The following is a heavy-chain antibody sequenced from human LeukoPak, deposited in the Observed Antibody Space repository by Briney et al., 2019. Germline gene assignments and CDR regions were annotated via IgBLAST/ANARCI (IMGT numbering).Heavy chain of an antibody. V-gene: IGHV4-39*01. Sequence: SETLSLTCTVSGGSISSRSYYWGWIRQPPGKGLEWIGSVYYSGYTYYNPSLKSRVAMSVDTSKNQFSLKLSSVTAADTALYYCARHRGALFGPKDVWGQGTTVTVSS. D-gene: IGHD3-3*01. CDR3: ARHRGALFGPKDV. CDR1: GGSISSRSYY. CDR2: VYYSGYT. J-gene: IGHJ6*02.